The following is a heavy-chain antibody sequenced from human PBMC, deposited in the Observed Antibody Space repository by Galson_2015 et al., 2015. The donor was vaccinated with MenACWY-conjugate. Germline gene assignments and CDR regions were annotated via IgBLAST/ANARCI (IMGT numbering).Heavy chain of an antibody. CDR3: ARGTHYYDSSGYYFDY. Sequence: SVKASCKASGYTFTSYGISWVRQAPGQGLEWMGWISAYNGNTNYAQKLQGRVTMTTDTSTSTAYMELRSLRSDDTAVYYCARGTHYYDSSGYYFDYWGQGTLVTVSS. D-gene: IGHD3-22*01. CDR1: GYTFTSYG. CDR2: ISAYNGNT. V-gene: IGHV1-18*04. J-gene: IGHJ4*02.